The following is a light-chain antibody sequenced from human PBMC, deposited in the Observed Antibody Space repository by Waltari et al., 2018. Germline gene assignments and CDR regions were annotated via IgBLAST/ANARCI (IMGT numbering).Light chain of an antibody. CDR2: DAS. CDR1: QSVANF. V-gene: IGKV3-11*01. J-gene: IGKJ5*01. CDR3: QQRSGWPPSIT. Sequence: EIVLTQSPATLSLSPGDRATLSCRASQSVANFLAWYQHKPGQAPRLLIYDASNRATGIPATFSGSGSGTDFTLTISSLQPEDFARYYCQQRSGWPPSITFGQGTRLEI.